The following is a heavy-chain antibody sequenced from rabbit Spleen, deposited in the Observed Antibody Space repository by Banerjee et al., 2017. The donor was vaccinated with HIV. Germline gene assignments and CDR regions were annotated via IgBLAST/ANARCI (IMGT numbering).Heavy chain of an antibody. D-gene: IGHD4-1*01. Sequence: QEQLVESGGGLVQPGGSLKLSCKASGFDFSRYGVSWVRQAPGKGLEWIGYIDPVFGSTYYARWVNGRFTISSDNAQNTVDLQMNSLTAADTATYFCARNYNSAWDLWGPGTLVTVS. J-gene: IGHJ4*01. CDR2: IDPVFGST. CDR1: GFDFSRYG. V-gene: IGHV1S47*01. CDR3: ARNYNSAWDL.